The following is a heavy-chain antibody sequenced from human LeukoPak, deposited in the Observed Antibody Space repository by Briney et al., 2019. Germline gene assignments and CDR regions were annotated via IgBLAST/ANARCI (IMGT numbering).Heavy chain of an antibody. Sequence: GGSLRLSCAASGFTFSSYAMSWVRQAPGKGLEWVSAISGSGGSTYYADSVKGRFTISRDNSKNTLYLQMNSLRAEDTAVYYCASSPYYDLWSGYYIYFDYWGQGTLVTVSS. J-gene: IGHJ4*02. V-gene: IGHV3-23*01. D-gene: IGHD3-3*01. CDR3: ASSPYYDLWSGYYIYFDY. CDR1: GFTFSSYA. CDR2: ISGSGGST.